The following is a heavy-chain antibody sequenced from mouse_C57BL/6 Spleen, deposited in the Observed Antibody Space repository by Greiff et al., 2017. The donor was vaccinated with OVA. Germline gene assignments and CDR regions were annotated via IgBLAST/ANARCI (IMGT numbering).Heavy chain of an antibody. CDR2: IYPGDGDT. Sequence: LQESGPELVKPGASVKISCKASGYAFSSSWMNWVKQRPGKGLEWIGRIYPGDGDTNYNGKFKGKATLTADKSSSTAYMQLSSLTSEDSAVYFCAIITTVEGDYWGQGTTLTVSS. D-gene: IGHD1-1*01. CDR3: AIITTVEGDY. V-gene: IGHV1-82*01. J-gene: IGHJ2*01. CDR1: GYAFSSSW.